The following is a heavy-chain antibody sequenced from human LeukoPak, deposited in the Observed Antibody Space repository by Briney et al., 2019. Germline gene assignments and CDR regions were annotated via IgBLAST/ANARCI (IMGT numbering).Heavy chain of an antibody. CDR1: GGSISSYY. Sequence: PSETLSLTRTVSGGSISSYYWSWIRQPPGKGLEWIGYICYSGSTNYNPSLKSRVTISVDTSKNQFSQKLSSVTAADTAVYYCAGNYYDSSGDIWVDYWGQGTLVTVSS. CDR2: ICYSGST. CDR3: AGNYYDSSGDIWVDY. J-gene: IGHJ4*02. D-gene: IGHD3-22*01. V-gene: IGHV4-59*01.